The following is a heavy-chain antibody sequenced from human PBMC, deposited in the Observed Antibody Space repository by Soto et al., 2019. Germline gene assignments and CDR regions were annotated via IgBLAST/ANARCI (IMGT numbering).Heavy chain of an antibody. CDR2: ISWNSGNI. V-gene: IGHV3-9*01. D-gene: IGHD2-2*01. Sequence: EVQLVESGGGLVQPGRSLRLSCAASGFTFDDYAMHWVRQAPGKGLEWVSGISWNSGNIGYADSVKGRFTISRDNAKNSLYLQMNSLRAEDTALYYCAKGTWYQLLPFSYFDYWGQGTLVTVSS. J-gene: IGHJ4*02. CDR3: AKGTWYQLLPFSYFDY. CDR1: GFTFDDYA.